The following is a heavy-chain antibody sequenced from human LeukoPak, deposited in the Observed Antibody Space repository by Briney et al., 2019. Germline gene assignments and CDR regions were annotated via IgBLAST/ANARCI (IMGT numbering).Heavy chain of an antibody. CDR1: GFTFSSSA. V-gene: IGHV3-23*01. D-gene: IGHD2-21*01. CDR3: ARVNIVVG. Sequence: GGSLRLSCAASGFTFSSSAMSWVRQAPGKGLEWVSAISNNGGYTYYADSVQGRFTISRDNSKSTLCLQMNSLRAEDTAVYYCARVNIVVGWGQGTLVTVSS. CDR2: ISNNGGYT. J-gene: IGHJ4*02.